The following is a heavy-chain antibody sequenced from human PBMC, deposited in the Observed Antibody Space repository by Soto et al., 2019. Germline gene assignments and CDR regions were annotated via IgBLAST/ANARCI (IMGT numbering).Heavy chain of an antibody. Sequence: QVQLQGSGPGLVKPSETLSLTCSVSGASISSDSWIWIRQPPGKGLQWIGYVYYSGSTNYDPSLKSRVTIAVDTSKNQLSLNLTSVTAADTAVYYCGRLFCTTVSCYVNMWGRGTLVTVSS. J-gene: IGHJ4*02. D-gene: IGHD2-2*01. CDR3: GRLFCTTVSCYVNM. CDR2: VYYSGST. V-gene: IGHV4-59*01. CDR1: GASISSDS.